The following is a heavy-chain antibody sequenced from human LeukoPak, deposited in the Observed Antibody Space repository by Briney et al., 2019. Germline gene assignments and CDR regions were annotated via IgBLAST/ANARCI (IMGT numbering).Heavy chain of an antibody. D-gene: IGHD1-7*01. CDR1: GFTFSSYD. Sequence: GGSLRLSCAASGFTFSSYDMHWVRQATGKGLEWVSAIGTAGDTYYPGSVKGRFTISRDNAKNSLYLQMNSLRDEDTAVYYCAGSPWGNYEGYWGQGTLVTVSS. V-gene: IGHV3-13*01. CDR3: AGSPWGNYEGY. J-gene: IGHJ4*02. CDR2: IGTAGDT.